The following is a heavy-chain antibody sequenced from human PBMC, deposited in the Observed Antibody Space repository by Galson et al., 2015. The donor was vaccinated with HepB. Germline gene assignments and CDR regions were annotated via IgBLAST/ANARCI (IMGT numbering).Heavy chain of an antibody. D-gene: IGHD3-10*01. CDR2: TKNRVDGGTT. J-gene: IGHJ3*01. V-gene: IGHV3-15*01. Sequence: SLRLSCAVSGFTSSQARMTWVRQSPGKGLEWIGHTKNRVDGGTTNYAAAVKGRFFISRDDSKNTLYLEMNSLKIEDTAIYYCTTDFTLLTTVILASRGNAFDVWGQGTMVTVSS. CDR1: GFTSSQAR. CDR3: TTDFTLLTTVILASRGNAFDV.